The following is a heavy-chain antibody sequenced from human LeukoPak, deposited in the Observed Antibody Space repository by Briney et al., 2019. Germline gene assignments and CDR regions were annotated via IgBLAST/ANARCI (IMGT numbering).Heavy chain of an antibody. CDR3: ARAYYDSSGYLTSDY. Sequence: GWSLRLSCAASGFTFDDYGMSWVRQAPGKGLEWVSGINWNGGSTGYADSVKGRFTISRDNAKNSLYLQMNSLRAEDTALYYCARAYYDSSGYLTSDYWGQGTLVTVSS. J-gene: IGHJ4*02. CDR2: INWNGGST. V-gene: IGHV3-20*04. CDR1: GFTFDDYG. D-gene: IGHD3-22*01.